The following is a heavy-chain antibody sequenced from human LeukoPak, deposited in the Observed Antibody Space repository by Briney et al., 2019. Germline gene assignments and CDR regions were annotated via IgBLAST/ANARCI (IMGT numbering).Heavy chain of an antibody. V-gene: IGHV4-31*03. CDR2: IYYSGST. D-gene: IGHD3-16*02. J-gene: IGHJ4*02. CDR3: ATSLNSPAAFDY. CDR1: GGSISSGGYY. Sequence: SETLSLTGTVSGGSISSGGYYWSWIRQHPGKGLEWIGYIYYSGSTYYNPSLKSRVTISVHTSENQFSLKLSSVTAADTAVYYCATSLNSPAAFDYWGQGALVTVSS.